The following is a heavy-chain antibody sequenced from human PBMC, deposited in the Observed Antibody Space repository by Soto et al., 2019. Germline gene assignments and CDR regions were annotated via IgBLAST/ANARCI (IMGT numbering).Heavy chain of an antibody. CDR3: ARDEGYYGSGSYAYYYYGMDV. CDR2: ISSSSSTI. Sequence: GGSLRLSCAASGVTFSSYSMNWVRQATGKGLEWVSYISSSSSTIYYADSVKGRFTISRDNAKNSLYLQMNSLRAEDTAVYYCARDEGYYGSGSYAYYYYGMDVWGQGTTVTVS. V-gene: IGHV3-48*01. D-gene: IGHD3-10*01. J-gene: IGHJ6*02. CDR1: GVTFSSYS.